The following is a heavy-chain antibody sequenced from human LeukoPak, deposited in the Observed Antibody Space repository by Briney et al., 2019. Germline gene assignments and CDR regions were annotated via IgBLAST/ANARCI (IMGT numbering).Heavy chain of an antibody. CDR2: IKQDGSEK. Sequence: PGGSLRLSCAASGFTFSNYWMSWVCQAPGKELEWVANIKQDGSEKFYVASVKGRFTISRDNGKSSLYLQMNSLRAEDTALYYCATSYDMGWLIGYWGQGTLVTVSS. J-gene: IGHJ4*02. V-gene: IGHV3-7*03. D-gene: IGHD3/OR15-3a*01. CDR3: ATSYDMGWLIGY. CDR1: GFTFSNYW.